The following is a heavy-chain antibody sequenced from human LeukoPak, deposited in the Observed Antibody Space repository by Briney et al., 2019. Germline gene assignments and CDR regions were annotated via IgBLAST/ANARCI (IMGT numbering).Heavy chain of an antibody. D-gene: IGHD3-10*01. CDR3: ARQISDYYYYYMDV. CDR2: LYYSGST. CDR1: GGSLSSSGYY. J-gene: IGHJ6*03. Sequence: PSETLSLTCTVSGGSLSSSGYYWGWIRQPPGKGLEWIGTLYYSGSTYYSASLKNRVTISVDTSKNQFSLKLSSVTAADTAVYYCARQISDYYYYYMDVWGKGTTVTVSS. V-gene: IGHV4-39*01.